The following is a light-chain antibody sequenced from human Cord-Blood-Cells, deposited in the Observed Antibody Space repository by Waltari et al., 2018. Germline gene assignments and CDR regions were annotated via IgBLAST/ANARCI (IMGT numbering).Light chain of an antibody. V-gene: IGLV2-14*03. CDR2: DVS. Sequence: HSALTQPASVSGSPGQSITISCTGTSSDVGGYTYVSWYQQHPGKAPKLMIYDVSNRPSGVSNRFSGSKSGNTASLTISGLQAEDEADYYCSSYTSSSTYVFGTGTKVTVL. J-gene: IGLJ1*01. CDR3: SSYTSSSTYV. CDR1: SSDVGGYTY.